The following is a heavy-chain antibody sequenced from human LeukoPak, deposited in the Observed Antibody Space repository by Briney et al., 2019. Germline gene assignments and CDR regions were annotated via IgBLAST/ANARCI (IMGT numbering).Heavy chain of an antibody. V-gene: IGHV3-72*01. CDR1: GFTFSDHF. J-gene: IGHJ4*02. D-gene: IGHD1-26*01. Sequence: GGSLRLSCAASGFTFSDHFLDWVRQAPGKGLEWVGRTRNKANSYITEYAASVKGRFTISRDDSKNSLYPQMSSLKTDDTAMYYCASIRGTFGYWGQGTLVTVSS. CDR2: TRNKANSYIT. CDR3: ASIRGTFGY.